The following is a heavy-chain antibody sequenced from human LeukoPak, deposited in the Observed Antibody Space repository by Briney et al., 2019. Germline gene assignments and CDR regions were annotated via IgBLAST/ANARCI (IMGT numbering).Heavy chain of an antibody. J-gene: IGHJ4*02. V-gene: IGHV3-23*01. Sequence: PGGSLRLSCAASGFTFSSYAMSWVRQAPGKGLEWVSAISGSGGSTYYADSVRGRFTISRDNSKNTLYLQMNSLRAEDTAVYYCAKVWRQQPWATVTTFYFDYWGQGTLVTVSS. CDR1: GFTFSSYA. D-gene: IGHD4-17*01. CDR3: AKVWRQQPWATVTTFYFDY. CDR2: ISGSGGST.